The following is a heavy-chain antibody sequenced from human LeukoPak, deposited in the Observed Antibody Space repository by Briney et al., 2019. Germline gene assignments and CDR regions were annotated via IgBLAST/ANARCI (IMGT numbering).Heavy chain of an antibody. V-gene: IGHV3-21*01. CDR3: ARVDYYYDSSGYPDAFDI. CDR2: ISSSSSYI. J-gene: IGHJ3*02. CDR1: GFTFSSYS. D-gene: IGHD3-22*01. Sequence: PGGSLRLSCAASGFTFSSYSMNWVRQAPGKGLEWVSSISSSSSYIYYADSVKGRFTISRDNAKNSLYLQMNSLRAEDTAVYYCARVDYYYDSSGYPDAFDIWGQGTMVTVSS.